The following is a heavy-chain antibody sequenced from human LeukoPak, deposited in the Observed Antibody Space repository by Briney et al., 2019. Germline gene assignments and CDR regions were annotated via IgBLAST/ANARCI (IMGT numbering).Heavy chain of an antibody. CDR3: AGAYCGGGCYSRYWYFDL. CDR1: GGSISSYY. D-gene: IGHD2-21*02. Sequence: SETLSLTCTVSGGSISSYYWSWIRQPPGKGLEWIGYIYYSGSTNYNPSLKSRVTISVDTSKNQFSLKLSSVTAADTAVYYCAGAYCGGGCYSRYWYFDLWGRGTLVTVSS. V-gene: IGHV4-59*01. J-gene: IGHJ2*01. CDR2: IYYSGST.